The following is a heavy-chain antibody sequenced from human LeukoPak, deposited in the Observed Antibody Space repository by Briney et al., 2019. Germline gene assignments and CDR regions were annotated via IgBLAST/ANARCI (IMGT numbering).Heavy chain of an antibody. CDR1: GGSISSGDCY. Sequence: SETLSLTCTVSGGSISSGDCYWSWIRQPPGKGLEWIGYIYYSGSTYYNPSLRSRVTISVDTSKNQFSLKLSSVTAADTAVYYCARERNRGASAPSGMDVWGQGTTVTVSS. V-gene: IGHV4-30-4*01. CDR3: ARERNRGASAPSGMDV. CDR2: IYYSGST. J-gene: IGHJ6*02. D-gene: IGHD3-10*01.